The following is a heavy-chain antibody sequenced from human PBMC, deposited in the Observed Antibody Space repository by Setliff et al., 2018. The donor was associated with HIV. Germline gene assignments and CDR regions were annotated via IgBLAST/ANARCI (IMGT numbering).Heavy chain of an antibody. CDR1: GYSISSGYY. J-gene: IGHJ5*02. CDR3: ARDIQAAGTGWFDP. CDR2: IYHSGST. V-gene: IGHV4-38-2*02. D-gene: IGHD6-13*01. Sequence: SETLSLTCAVSGYSISSGYYWGWIRQPPGKGLEWIGIIYHSGSTYYNPSLKSRVTISLATSKNQFSLKLSSVTATDTAVYYCARDIQAAGTGWFDPWDQGTLVTVSS.